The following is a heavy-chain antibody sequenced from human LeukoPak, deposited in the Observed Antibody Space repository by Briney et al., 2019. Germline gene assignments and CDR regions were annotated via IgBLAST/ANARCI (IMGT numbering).Heavy chain of an antibody. CDR2: IYTSGST. D-gene: IGHD3-10*01. J-gene: IGHJ6*03. CDR1: GGSFSGYY. V-gene: IGHV4-4*07. CDR3: AREKGSGSYYYYYYYMDV. Sequence: SETLSLTCAVYGGSFSGYYWSWIRQPAGKGLEWIGRIYTSGSTNYNPSLKSRVTMSVDTSKNQFSLKLSSVTAADTAVYYCAREKGSGSYYYYYYYMDVWGKGTTVTISS.